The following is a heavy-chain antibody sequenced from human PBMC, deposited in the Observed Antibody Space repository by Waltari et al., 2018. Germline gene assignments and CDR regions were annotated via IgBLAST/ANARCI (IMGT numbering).Heavy chain of an antibody. CDR3: ARQDSSGYTVAEYFQH. CDR1: GGTFSSYA. CDR2: IIPIFGTA. V-gene: IGHV1-69*05. J-gene: IGHJ1*01. D-gene: IGHD3-22*01. Sequence: QVQLVQSGAEVKKPGSSVKVSCQASGGTFSSYAISWVRQAPGQGLEWMGGIIPIFGTANYAQKFQGRVTITTDESTSTAYMELSSLRSEDTAVYYCARQDSSGYTVAEYFQHWGQGTLVTVSS.